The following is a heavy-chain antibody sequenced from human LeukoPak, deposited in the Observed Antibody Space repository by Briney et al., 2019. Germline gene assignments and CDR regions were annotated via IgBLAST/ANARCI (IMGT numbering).Heavy chain of an antibody. CDR1: GFTFSSYS. Sequence: GGSLRLSCAASGFTFSSYSMNWVRQAPGKGLEWVSSISSSSSYIYYADSVKGRFTISRDNAKNSLYLQMNRLRAEDTAVYYCARGGVYSYGQYYYYGMDVWGKGTTVTVSS. CDR3: ARGGVYSYGQYYYYGMDV. V-gene: IGHV3-21*01. CDR2: ISSSSSYI. D-gene: IGHD5-18*01. J-gene: IGHJ6*04.